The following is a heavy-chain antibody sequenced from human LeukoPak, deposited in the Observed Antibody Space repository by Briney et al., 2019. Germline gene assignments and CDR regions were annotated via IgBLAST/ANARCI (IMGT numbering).Heavy chain of an antibody. CDR1: GFTFSTYG. V-gene: IGHV3-30*02. Sequence: TGGSLRLSRVASGFTFSTYGMHWVCQAPGKGRWWGAFIRYDGSNKYYADSVKGRFHISRDNSKNALYLQMNSLRAEDTAVYYCAALAGYYDSRGYPSPFDCWGQGTLVTVSS. J-gene: IGHJ4*02. CDR2: IRYDGSNK. CDR3: AALAGYYDSRGYPSPFDC. D-gene: IGHD3-22*01.